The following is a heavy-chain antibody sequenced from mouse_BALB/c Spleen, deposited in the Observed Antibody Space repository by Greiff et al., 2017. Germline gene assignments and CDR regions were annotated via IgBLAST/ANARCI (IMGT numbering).Heavy chain of an antibody. V-gene: IGHV5-15*02. CDR3: ARGGHNGGMDY. J-gene: IGHJ4*01. CDR2: ISNLAYSI. Sequence: EVQLQESGGGLVQPGGSRKLSCAASGFTFSDYGMAWVRQAPGKGPEWVAFISNLAYSIYYADTVTGRFTISRENAKNTLYLEMSSLRSEDTAMYYCARGGHNGGMDYWGQGTSVTVSS. CDR1: GFTFSDYG. D-gene: IGHD6-1*01.